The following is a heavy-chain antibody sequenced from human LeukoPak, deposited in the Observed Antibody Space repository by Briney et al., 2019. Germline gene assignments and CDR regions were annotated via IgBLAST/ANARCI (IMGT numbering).Heavy chain of an antibody. Sequence: PGGSLRLSCAASGFTFSSFGMHWVRQAPGKGLEWVAVISYDGSNKYYADSVKGRFTISRDNAKNSLYLQMNSLRAEDTAVYYCARESPGATRDYWGQGTLVTVSS. J-gene: IGHJ4*02. V-gene: IGHV3-30*12. D-gene: IGHD1-26*01. CDR1: GFTFSSFG. CDR2: ISYDGSNK. CDR3: ARESPGATRDY.